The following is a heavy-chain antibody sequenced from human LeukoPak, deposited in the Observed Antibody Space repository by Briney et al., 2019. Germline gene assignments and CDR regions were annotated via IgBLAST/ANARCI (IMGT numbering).Heavy chain of an antibody. CDR1: GGSISSGGYS. V-gene: IGHV4-30-4*07. Sequence: SETLSLTCAVSGGSISSGGYSWSWLRQPPGKGLEWIGYIYYRGSTYYNPSLKSRVTISVDTSKNQFSLKLSSVTAADTAVYYCATEMGDNSNWQGRSENWLDPWGQGTLVTVSS. J-gene: IGHJ5*02. CDR3: ATEMGDNSNWQGRSENWLDP. D-gene: IGHD1-7*01. CDR2: IYYRGST.